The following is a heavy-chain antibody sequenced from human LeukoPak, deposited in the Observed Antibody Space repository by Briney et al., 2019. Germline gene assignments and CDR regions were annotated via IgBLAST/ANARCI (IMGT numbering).Heavy chain of an antibody. CDR2: IHHGGRP. CDR3: ARHGGWYFAL. Sequence: SETLSLTCAVYDGTFSGYYWSWLRQPPGKGLEWIGEIHHGGRPKYHPALKSRVTISADTPNNKFSLKLSSMTAADTAVYFCARHGGWYFALWGPGTLVTVSS. CDR1: DGTFSGYY. V-gene: IGHV4-34*01. J-gene: IGHJ2*01. D-gene: IGHD3-10*01.